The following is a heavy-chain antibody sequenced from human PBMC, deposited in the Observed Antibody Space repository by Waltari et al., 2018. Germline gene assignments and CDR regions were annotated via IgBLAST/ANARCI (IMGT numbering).Heavy chain of an antibody. CDR2: IYPDDSDT. V-gene: IGHV5-51*01. J-gene: IGHJ5*02. Sequence: QLVQSGAAVTKSGESLRISYTASGYNFATYWIGWDRRIPGKGLEWIGSIYPDDSDTKYSPSVRGQVTISADKSINTAYLHWSSLKASDTAVYYCVKGLVGGYEKGWFDPWGQGTLVTVSS. CDR1: GYNFATYW. D-gene: IGHD5-12*01. CDR3: VKGLVGGYEKGWFDP.